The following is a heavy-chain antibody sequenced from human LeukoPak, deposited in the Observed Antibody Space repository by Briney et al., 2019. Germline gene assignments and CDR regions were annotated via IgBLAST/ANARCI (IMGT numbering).Heavy chain of an antibody. V-gene: IGHV3-7*01. CDR3: AHSGSYVDY. Sequence: PGGSLRLSCAASGFTFSNYWMSWVRQAPGKGLEWVANIKQDGSEKNYVDSVKGRFTISRDNAKNSLYLQMNSLRAEDTAVYYCAHSGSYVDYWGQGTLVTVSS. J-gene: IGHJ4*02. CDR2: IKQDGSEK. CDR1: GFTFSNYW. D-gene: IGHD1-26*01.